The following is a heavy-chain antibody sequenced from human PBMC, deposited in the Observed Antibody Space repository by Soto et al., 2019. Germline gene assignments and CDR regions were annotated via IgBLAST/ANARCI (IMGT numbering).Heavy chain of an antibody. J-gene: IGHJ6*02. Sequence: PGGSLRLSCAASGFTFSSYAMHWVRQAPGKGLEWVAVISYDGSNKYYADSVKGRFTISRDNSKNTLYLQMNSLRAEDTAVYYCARDYYRFNSGYGFSMDFRGPGPTATDSS. CDR2: ISYDGSNK. V-gene: IGHV3-30-3*01. D-gene: IGHD5-12*01. CDR3: ARDYYRFNSGYGFSMDF. CDR1: GFTFSSYA.